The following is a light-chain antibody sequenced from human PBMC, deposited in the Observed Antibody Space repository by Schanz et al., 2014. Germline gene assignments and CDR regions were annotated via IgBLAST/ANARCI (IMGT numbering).Light chain of an antibody. CDR1: SSNIGSNT. V-gene: IGLV1-44*01. Sequence: QSVLTQPPSASGTPGQRVTISCSGSSSNIGSNTVNWYQQLPGTAPKLLIYSSNQRPSGVPDRFSASKSGTSASLAITGLQAEDEADYYCCSYAGSTNLRFGGGTKLTVL. J-gene: IGLJ3*02. CDR3: CSYAGSTNLR. CDR2: SSN.